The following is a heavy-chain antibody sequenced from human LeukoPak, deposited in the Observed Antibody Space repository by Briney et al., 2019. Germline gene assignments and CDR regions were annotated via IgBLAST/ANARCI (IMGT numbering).Heavy chain of an antibody. D-gene: IGHD6-13*01. CDR1: GFTFSSYG. J-gene: IGHJ4*02. V-gene: IGHV3-30*02. CDR3: AKLPGEYSSSWYPADYYFDY. Sequence: GGSLRLSYAASGFTFSSYGMHWVRPAPGKGLGWVAFIRYDGSNKYYADSVKGRFTISRDNSKNTLYLQMNSLRAEDTAVYYCAKLPGEYSSSWYPADYYFDYWGQGTLVTVSS. CDR2: IRYDGSNK.